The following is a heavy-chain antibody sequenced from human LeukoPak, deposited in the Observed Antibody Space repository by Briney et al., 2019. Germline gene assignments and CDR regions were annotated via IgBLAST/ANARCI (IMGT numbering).Heavy chain of an antibody. D-gene: IGHD2-2*01. CDR3: ARAGEVVVPAAMGGWFDP. CDR2: MNPNSGNT. V-gene: IGHV1-8*03. CDR1: GYTFTSYD. J-gene: IGHJ5*02. Sequence: GASVKVSCKASGYTFTSYDINWVRQATGQGLEWMGWMNPNSGNTGYAQKFQGRVTITRNTSISTAYMELSSLRSEDTAVYYCARAGEVVVPAAMGGWFDPWGQGTLVTVSS.